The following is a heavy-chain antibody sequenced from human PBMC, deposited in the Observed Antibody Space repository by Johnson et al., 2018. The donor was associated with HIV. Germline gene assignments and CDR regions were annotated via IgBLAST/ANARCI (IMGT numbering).Heavy chain of an antibody. D-gene: IGHD6-6*01. CDR2: ISWNSGSI. J-gene: IGHJ3*02. Sequence: LLVESGGGVVQPGRSLKLACAASGFTFSAYGMYWVLHAPGKGLEWVSGISWNSGSIGYADSVKGRFTISRDNAKNSLYLQMNSLRAEDTALYYCAKVHSSSALNGAFDIWGQGTMVTVSS. CDR1: GFTFSAYG. V-gene: IGHV3-9*01. CDR3: AKVHSSSALNGAFDI.